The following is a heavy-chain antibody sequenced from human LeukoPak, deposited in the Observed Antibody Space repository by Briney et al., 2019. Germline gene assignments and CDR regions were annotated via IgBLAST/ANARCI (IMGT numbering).Heavy chain of an antibody. D-gene: IGHD2-8*01. CDR3: ARDTRMDPLYYGMDV. V-gene: IGHV1-69*13. J-gene: IGHJ6*02. CDR1: GGTFSSYT. CDR2: IIPIFGTA. Sequence: SVKVSCTASGGTFSSYTISWVRQAPGQGLEWMGGIIPIFGTANYAQKFQGRVTITADESTSTAYMELSSLRSEDTAVYYCARDTRMDPLYYGMDVWGQGTTVTVSS.